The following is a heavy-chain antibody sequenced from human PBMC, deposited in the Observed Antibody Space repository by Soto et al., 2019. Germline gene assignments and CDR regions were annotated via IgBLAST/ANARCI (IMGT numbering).Heavy chain of an antibody. CDR3: ATYVTLTCSGGSCYSRGDQYYFDY. D-gene: IGHD2-15*01. V-gene: IGHV3-30-3*01. CDR1: GFTFSSYA. CDR2: ISYDGSNK. J-gene: IGHJ4*02. Sequence: GGSLRLSCAASGFTFSSYAMHWVRQAPGKGLEWVAVISYDGSNKYYADSVKGRFTISRDNSKNTLYLQMNSLRAEDTAVYYCATYVTLTCSGGSCYSRGDQYYFDYWGQGTLVTVSS.